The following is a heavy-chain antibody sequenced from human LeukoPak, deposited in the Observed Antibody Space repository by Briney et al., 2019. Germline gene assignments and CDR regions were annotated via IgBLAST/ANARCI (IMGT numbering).Heavy chain of an antibody. V-gene: IGHV4-34*01. CDR3: ARDVGATPGYFDY. CDR2: INHSRST. J-gene: IGHJ4*02. CDR1: GGSFSPYY. Sequence: SETLSLTCAVYGGSFSPYYWSWIRQSPDKGLEWIGEINHSRSTNYNPSLKSRVTISVDTSKNQFSLKLSSVTAADTAVYYCARDVGATPGYFDYWGQGTLVTVSS. D-gene: IGHD1-26*01.